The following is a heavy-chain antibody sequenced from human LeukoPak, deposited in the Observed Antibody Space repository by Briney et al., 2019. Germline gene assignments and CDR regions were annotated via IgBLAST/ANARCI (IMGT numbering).Heavy chain of an antibody. D-gene: IGHD3-10*01. J-gene: IGHJ3*02. CDR3: ARGALWFGELSFAQNAFDI. V-gene: IGHV5-51*01. Sequence: HGESLNISCKGSGYNFTSYWFGGVRQLPGKGLEWMGIIYPGDSDTRYNPSFQGQVTISDNKSISTAYLQWSSLEVSDSVLYYWARGALWFGELSFAQNAFDIWGQGTMVTVSS. CDR1: GYNFTSYW. CDR2: IYPGDSDT.